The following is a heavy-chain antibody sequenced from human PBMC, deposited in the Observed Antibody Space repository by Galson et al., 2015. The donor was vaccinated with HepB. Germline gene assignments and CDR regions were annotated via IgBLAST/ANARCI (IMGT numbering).Heavy chain of an antibody. CDR2: IYYSGST. D-gene: IGHD3-3*01. Sequence: SETLSLTCTVSGGSISSYYWSWIRQPPGKGLEWIGYIYYSGSTKYNPSLKSRVTISVDTSKNHFSLKLSSVTAADTAVYYCARHGKLENYDFWSGYLTPFEYWGQGTLVTVSS. CDR1: GGSISSYY. V-gene: IGHV4-59*08. CDR3: ARHGKLENYDFWSGYLTPFEY. J-gene: IGHJ4*02.